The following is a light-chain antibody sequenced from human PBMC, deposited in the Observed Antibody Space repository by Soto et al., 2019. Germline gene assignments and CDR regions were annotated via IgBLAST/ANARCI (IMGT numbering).Light chain of an antibody. CDR1: SSDIGGYYY. CDR3: TSYSSSDIFYV. V-gene: IGLV2-14*01. CDR2: QVT. Sequence: QPALTQPASVSGSPGQSITISCTGTSSDIGGYYYVSWYQHHPGKAPKLLIYQVTNRPSRVSNRFSGSKSGNTASLTISGLQADDEADYYCTSYSSSDIFYVFGTGTKVTVL. J-gene: IGLJ1*01.